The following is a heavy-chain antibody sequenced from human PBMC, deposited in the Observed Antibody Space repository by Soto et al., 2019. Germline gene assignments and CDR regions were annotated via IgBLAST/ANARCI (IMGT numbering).Heavy chain of an antibody. V-gene: IGHV3-30*18. CDR2: ISAGGNTK. Sequence: QVQLVESGGGVVQPGTSLRLACAASGFTLSNIGMQWVRQAPGKGLEWVAVISAGGNTKYYADSVKGRFTISRDNSKNTLFLQMNCLRTEDTAVYYCAKESGGERYAAYFDLWGQGTLGTVSA. J-gene: IGHJ4*02. CDR3: AKESGGERYAAYFDL. D-gene: IGHD2-21*01. CDR1: GFTLSNIG.